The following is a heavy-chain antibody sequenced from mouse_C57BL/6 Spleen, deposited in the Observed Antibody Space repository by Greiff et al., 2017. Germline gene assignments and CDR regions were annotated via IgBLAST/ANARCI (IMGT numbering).Heavy chain of an antibody. Sequence: EVKLQESGGGLVQPGGSMKLSCVASGFTFSNYWMNWVRQSPEKGLEWVAQIRLKSDNYATHYAESVKGRFTISRAASKSSVYLQMNNVRAEDTGIYYCTEAVLLGGTSWDWYFDVWGTGTTVTGSS. CDR2: IRLKSDNYAT. CDR1: GFTFSNYW. CDR3: TEAVLLGGTSWDWYFDV. V-gene: IGHV6-3*01. D-gene: IGHD1-1*01. J-gene: IGHJ1*03.